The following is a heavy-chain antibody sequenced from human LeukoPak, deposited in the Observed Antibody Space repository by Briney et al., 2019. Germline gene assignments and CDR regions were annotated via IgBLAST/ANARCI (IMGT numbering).Heavy chain of an antibody. V-gene: IGHV4-34*01. CDR3: AREGGDYDIDY. CDR2: INHSGST. CDR1: GGSFSGYY. J-gene: IGHJ4*02. Sequence: PSETLSLTCAVYGGSFSGYYWSWIRQPPGKGLEWTGEINHSGSTNYNPSLKSRVTISVDTSKNQFSLKLSSVTAADTAVYYCAREGGDYDIDYWGQGTLVTVSS. D-gene: IGHD4-17*01.